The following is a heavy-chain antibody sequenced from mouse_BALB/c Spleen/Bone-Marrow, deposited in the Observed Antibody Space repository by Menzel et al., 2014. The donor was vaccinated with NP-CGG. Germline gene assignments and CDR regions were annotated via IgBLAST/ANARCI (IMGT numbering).Heavy chain of an antibody. V-gene: IGHV10-1*02. D-gene: IGHD2-4*01. Sequence: EVQLVESGGGLVQPKGSLKLSCAASGFTFNTYAMSWVRQAPGKGLEWVARIRSKSNNYATYYADSVKDRFTISRDDSQSMLYLQMNNLKTEDTAMYYCVRQNYDYAWFAYWGQGTLVTVSA. CDR1: GFTFNTYA. CDR2: IRSKSNNYAT. CDR3: VRQNYDYAWFAY. J-gene: IGHJ3*01.